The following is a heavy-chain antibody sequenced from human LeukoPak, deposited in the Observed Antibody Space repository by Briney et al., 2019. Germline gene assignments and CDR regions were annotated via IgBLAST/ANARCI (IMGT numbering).Heavy chain of an antibody. D-gene: IGHD6-19*01. V-gene: IGHV3-23*01. CDR3: AQGFSGGWYPY. CDR2: ISLNGETT. CDR1: GFSVSSFG. J-gene: IGHJ4*02. Sequence: GGSLRLSCAVSGFSVSSFGMSWVRQAPGKGLEWISAISLNGETTWYADSVKGRFTISRDNSKNTLYLQLTSLRAEDTAVYYCAQGFSGGWYPYWGQGSLVSVSS.